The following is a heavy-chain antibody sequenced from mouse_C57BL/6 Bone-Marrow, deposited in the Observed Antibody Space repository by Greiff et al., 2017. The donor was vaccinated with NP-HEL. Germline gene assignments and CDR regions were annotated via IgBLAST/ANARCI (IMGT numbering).Heavy chain of an antibody. Sequence: QVQLQQSGPELVKPGASVKISCKASGYAFSSSWMNWVKQRPGQGLEWIGRIYPGDGYTNYNGKFKGKATLTADTSSSTAYMQLSSLTSEDSAVYFCARRGVMGNSRYYFDYWGQGTTLTVSS. D-gene: IGHD2-1*01. V-gene: IGHV1-82*01. CDR1: GYAFSSSW. CDR3: ARRGVMGNSRYYFDY. J-gene: IGHJ2*01. CDR2: IYPGDGYT.